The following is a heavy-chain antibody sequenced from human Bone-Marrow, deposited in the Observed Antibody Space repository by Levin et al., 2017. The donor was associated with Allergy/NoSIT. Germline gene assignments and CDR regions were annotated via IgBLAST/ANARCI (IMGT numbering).Heavy chain of an antibody. CDR3: VKDLGPVITAFLAFDN. V-gene: IGHV3-9*01. CDR1: GLTFDDYA. J-gene: IGHJ4*02. Sequence: SLKISCVASGLTFDDYAMHWVRQPPGKGLEWVSGITWNSGAIAYADSVKGRFTVSRDNAKDSLYLQMNNLRADDTALYYCVKDLGPVITAFLAFDNWGQGTQVTVSS. D-gene: IGHD2-21*02. CDR2: ITWNSGAI.